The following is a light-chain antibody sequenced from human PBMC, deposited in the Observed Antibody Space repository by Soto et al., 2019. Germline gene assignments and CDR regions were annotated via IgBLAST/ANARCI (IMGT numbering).Light chain of an antibody. CDR2: GAS. Sequence: EIVLTQSPGTLSLSPGERATLSCRASQSVRSSNLAWYQRKPGQAPRLLIYGASSRATGIPDRFSGSGSGTDFTLTISRLEPEDFAVYYCQQYGSSPGTFGQGTKVDIK. CDR1: QSVRSSN. J-gene: IGKJ1*01. CDR3: QQYGSSPGT. V-gene: IGKV3-20*01.